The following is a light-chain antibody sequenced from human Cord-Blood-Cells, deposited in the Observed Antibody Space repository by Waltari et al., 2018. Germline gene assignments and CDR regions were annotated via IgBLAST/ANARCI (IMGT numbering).Light chain of an antibody. Sequence: QSALTQPASVSGSPGQSITISCTGTSSDVGGSNYVSWYKQHPGNAPKLMIYEVSNRPSGVSNRFSGSKSGNTASLTISGLQAEDEADYYCSSYTSSSTLVFGTGTKVTVL. CDR2: EVS. J-gene: IGLJ1*01. V-gene: IGLV2-14*01. CDR1: SSDVGGSNY. CDR3: SSYTSSSTLV.